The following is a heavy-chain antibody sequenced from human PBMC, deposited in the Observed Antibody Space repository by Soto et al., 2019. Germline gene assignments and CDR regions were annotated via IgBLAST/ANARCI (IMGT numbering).Heavy chain of an antibody. CDR3: ARDLGAVTTFAY. D-gene: IGHD4-17*01. Sequence: FQGRVTITRDTSASTAYMELSSLRSEDTAVYYCARDLGAVTTFAYWGQGTLVTVSS. J-gene: IGHJ4*02. V-gene: IGHV1-3*01.